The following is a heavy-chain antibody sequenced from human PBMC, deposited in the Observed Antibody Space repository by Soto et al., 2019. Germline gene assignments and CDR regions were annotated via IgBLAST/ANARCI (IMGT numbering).Heavy chain of an antibody. CDR3: ARDLPPGSSGWYLEYYYYGMDV. Sequence: QVQLQESGPGLVKPSETLSLTCTVSGGSISSYYWSWIRQPAGKGLEWIGRIYTSGSTNYNPSLKSRVTMSVDTSKNQFSLKLSSVTAADTAVYYCARDLPPGSSGWYLEYYYYGMDVWGQGTTVTVSS. CDR1: GGSISSYY. CDR2: IYTSGST. D-gene: IGHD6-19*01. J-gene: IGHJ6*02. V-gene: IGHV4-4*07.